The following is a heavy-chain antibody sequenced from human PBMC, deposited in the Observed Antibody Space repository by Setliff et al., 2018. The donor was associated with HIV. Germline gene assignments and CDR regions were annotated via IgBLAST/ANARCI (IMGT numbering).Heavy chain of an antibody. Sequence: PSETLSLTCTVSGGSITGYYWSWIRQPPGKGLEWIGWIYYSGNTRYNPSLKSRVTISLDTSKNRFSLQLTSVTAADTAVYYCARGDPFTDFDSWGQGTLVTVSS. V-gene: IGHV4-59*08. J-gene: IGHJ4*02. CDR3: ARGDPFTDFDS. CDR1: GGSITGYY. D-gene: IGHD3-16*01. CDR2: IYYSGNT.